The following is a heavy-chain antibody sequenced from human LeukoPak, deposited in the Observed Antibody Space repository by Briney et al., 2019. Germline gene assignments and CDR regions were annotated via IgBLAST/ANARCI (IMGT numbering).Heavy chain of an antibody. CDR1: GFTFSSYA. D-gene: IGHD3-22*01. CDR3: ARDKSYYYDSSGPGAFDI. CDR2: ISSNGGST. V-gene: IGHV3-64*01. J-gene: IGHJ3*02. Sequence: PGGSLRLSCAASGFTFSSYAMHWVRQAPGKGLEYVSAISSNGGSTYYANSVKGRFTISRDNSKNTLYLQMGGLRAEDMAVYYCARDKSYYYDSSGPGAFDIWGQGTMATVSS.